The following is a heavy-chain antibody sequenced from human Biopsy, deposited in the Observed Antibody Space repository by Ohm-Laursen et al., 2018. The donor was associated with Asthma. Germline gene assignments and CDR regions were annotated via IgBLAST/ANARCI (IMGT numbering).Heavy chain of an antibody. J-gene: IGHJ4*02. CDR2: ISSSSSTI. D-gene: IGHD5-18*01. CDR3: ARFKRGYSYGYAGVFDY. V-gene: IGHV3-48*02. CDR1: GFTFSSYS. Sequence: SLRLSFAASGFTFSSYSMNWVRQAPGKGLERVSYISSSSSTIYYADSVKGRFTISRDNAKNSLYLQMNSLRDEDTAVYYCARFKRGYSYGYAGVFDYWGQGTLVTVSS.